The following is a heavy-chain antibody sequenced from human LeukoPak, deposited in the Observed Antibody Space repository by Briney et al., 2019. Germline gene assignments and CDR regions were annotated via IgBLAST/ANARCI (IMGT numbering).Heavy chain of an antibody. Sequence: GGSLRLSCAASGFTFSSYWMHWVRQAPGKGLVWVSRINSDGSSTSYADSVKGRFTISRDNAKNTLSLKMNSQRAEDTAVYYCARDLEYCGSGVSDHWGQGTLVTVSS. D-gene: IGHD3-10*01. CDR3: ARDLEYCGSGVSDH. V-gene: IGHV3-74*01. CDR1: GFTFSSYW. CDR2: INSDGSST. J-gene: IGHJ5*02.